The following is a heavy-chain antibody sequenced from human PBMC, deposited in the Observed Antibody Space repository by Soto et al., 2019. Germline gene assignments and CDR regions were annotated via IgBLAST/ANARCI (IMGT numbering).Heavy chain of an antibody. D-gene: IGHD6-6*01. CDR1: GDSISSSGYY. Sequence: SETLSLTCSVSGDSISSSGYYWSWIRQHPGKGLEWIGHIYYSGNTYSNPSLKSRATISVDTSKNQFSLNLNSVTAADTAVYYCARDSGFYSSSSFDYWGQGTLLTVSS. J-gene: IGHJ4*02. CDR3: ARDSGFYSSSSFDY. CDR2: IYYSGNT. V-gene: IGHV4-31*03.